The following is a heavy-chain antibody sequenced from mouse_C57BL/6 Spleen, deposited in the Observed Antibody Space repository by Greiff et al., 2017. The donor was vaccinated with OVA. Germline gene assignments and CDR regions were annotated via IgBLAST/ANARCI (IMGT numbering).Heavy chain of an antibody. CDR1: GFSLTSYG. CDR2: IWSGGST. J-gene: IGHJ4*01. Sequence: VQGVESGPGLVQPSQSLSITCTVSGFSLTSYGVHWVRQSPGKGLEWLGVIWSGGSTDYNAAFISRLSISKDNSKSQVFFKMNSLQADDTAIYYCARNWNSNYWEAMDYWGQGTSVTVSS. CDR3: ARNWNSNYWEAMDY. V-gene: IGHV2-2*01. D-gene: IGHD2-5*01.